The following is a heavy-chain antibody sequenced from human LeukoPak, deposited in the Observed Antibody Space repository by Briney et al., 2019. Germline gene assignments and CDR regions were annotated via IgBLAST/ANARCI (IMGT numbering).Heavy chain of an antibody. CDR3: AKGSYYDSSGSFYFDY. V-gene: IGHV3-23*01. CDR2: ISGSGGST. CDR1: GFTFSSYA. J-gene: IGHJ4*02. D-gene: IGHD3-22*01. Sequence: GGSLRLSCAASGFTFSSYAMSWVRQAPGKGLEWVSAISGSGGSTYYADSVKGRFTISRDNSKNTLYLQVNSLGTEDTAAYYCAKGSYYDSSGSFYFDYWGQGTLVTVSS.